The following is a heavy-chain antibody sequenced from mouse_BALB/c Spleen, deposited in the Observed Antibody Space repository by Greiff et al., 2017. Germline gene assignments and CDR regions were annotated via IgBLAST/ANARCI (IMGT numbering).Heavy chain of an antibody. CDR3: AREVITTGYAMDY. D-gene: IGHD2-4*01. CDR2: IWAGGST. Sequence: VMLVESGPGLVAPSQSLSITCTVSGFSLTSYGVHWVRQPPGKGLEWLGVIWAGGSTNYNSALMSRLSISKDNSKSQVFLKMNSLQTDDTAMYYCAREVITTGYAMDYWGQGTSVTVSS. J-gene: IGHJ4*01. V-gene: IGHV2-9*02. CDR1: GFSLTSYG.